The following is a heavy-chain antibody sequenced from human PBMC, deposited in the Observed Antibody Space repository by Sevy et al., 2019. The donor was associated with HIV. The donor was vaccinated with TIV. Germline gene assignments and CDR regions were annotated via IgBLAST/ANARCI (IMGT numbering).Heavy chain of an antibody. V-gene: IGHV4-59*01. Sequence: SETLSLTCTVSGDSIGSYYWSWIRQPPGKGLEWIGDVYWNGDTNCSPSLKSRVTILVDTSKNQFSLKLRPVTAADTAVYFCARGQKYDIMTAMYYKNGFDVWGQGTMVTVSS. J-gene: IGHJ6*02. D-gene: IGHD3-9*01. CDR2: VYWNGDT. CDR1: GDSIGSYY. CDR3: ARGQKYDIMTAMYYKNGFDV.